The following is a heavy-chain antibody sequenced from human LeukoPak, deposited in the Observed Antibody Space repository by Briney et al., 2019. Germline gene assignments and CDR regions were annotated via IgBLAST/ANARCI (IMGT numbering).Heavy chain of an antibody. CDR1: GFTFSSNY. CDR3: ARDRAEGKTWVEFDP. J-gene: IGHJ5*02. V-gene: IGHV3-53*05. Sequence: GGSLRLSCAASGFTFSSNYMSWVRQAPGKGLGWVSLIYSDAVTPYPDSVKARFTISRDNSKTTLYLQMNSLRDEDTAVYFCARDRAEGKTWVEFDPWGQGTLVTVSS. CDR2: IYSDAVT.